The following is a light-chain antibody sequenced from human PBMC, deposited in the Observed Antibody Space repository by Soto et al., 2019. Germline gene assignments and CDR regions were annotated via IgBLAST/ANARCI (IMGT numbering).Light chain of an antibody. CDR1: QGIRSD. J-gene: IGKJ2*01. CDR3: LQHYNFPYT. V-gene: IGKV1-6*01. CDR2: AAS. Sequence: AIQMTQSPSSLSASVGDRVNITCRASQGIRSDLGWYQQRPGKAPKLLIYAASSLQSGVPSRFSGGGSGTDFTLTISSLQPEDFASYYCLQHYNFPYTFGQGTKLEIK.